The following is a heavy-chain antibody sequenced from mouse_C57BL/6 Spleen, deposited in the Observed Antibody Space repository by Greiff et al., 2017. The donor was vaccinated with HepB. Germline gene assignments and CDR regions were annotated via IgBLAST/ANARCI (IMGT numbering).Heavy chain of an antibody. V-gene: IGHV1-7*01. CDR3: ANLYDYDSFFDY. J-gene: IGHJ2*01. CDR2: INPSSGYT. Sequence: QVHVKQSGAELAKPGASVKLSCKASGYTFTSYWMHWVKQRPGQGLEWIGYINPSSGYTKYNQKFKDKATLTADKSSSTAYMQLSSLTYEDSAVYYCANLYDYDSFFDYWGQGTTLTVSS. D-gene: IGHD2-4*01. CDR1: GYTFTSYW.